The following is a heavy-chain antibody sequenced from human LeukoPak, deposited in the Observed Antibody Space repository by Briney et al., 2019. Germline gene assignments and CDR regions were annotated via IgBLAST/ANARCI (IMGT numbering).Heavy chain of an antibody. CDR2: INHSGST. CDR1: GGSFSVYY. Sequence: SETLSLTCAIYGGSFSVYYWSWIRQPPGKGLEWIGEINHSGSTNYNPSLKSRVTISVDTSKNQFSLKLSSVTAADTAVYYCARGRYCSGGSCSFDPWGQGTLVTVSS. CDR3: ARGRYCSGGSCSFDP. J-gene: IGHJ5*02. D-gene: IGHD2-15*01. V-gene: IGHV4-34*01.